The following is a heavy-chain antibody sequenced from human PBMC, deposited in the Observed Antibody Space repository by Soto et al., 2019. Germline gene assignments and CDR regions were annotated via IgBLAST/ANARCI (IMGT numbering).Heavy chain of an antibody. CDR1: GFTFSSYA. D-gene: IGHD6-6*01. CDR3: AKDSSSFYVYYYYGMDV. J-gene: IGHJ6*02. V-gene: IGHV3-23*01. CDR2: ISGSGGST. Sequence: GGSLRLSCAASGFTFSSYAMSWVRQAPGKGLEWVSAISGSGGSTYYADSVKGRFTISRDNSKNTLYLQMNSLRAEDTAVYYCAKDSSSFYVYYYYGMDVWGQGTTVTVSS.